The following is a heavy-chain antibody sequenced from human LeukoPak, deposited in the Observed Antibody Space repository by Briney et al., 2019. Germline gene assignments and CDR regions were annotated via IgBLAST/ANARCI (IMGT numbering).Heavy chain of an antibody. D-gene: IGHD3-9*01. CDR2: INPNSGGT. V-gene: IGHV1-2*02. CDR1: GYTFTGYY. J-gene: IGHJ4*02. Sequence: GASVKVSCKASGYTFTGYYMHWVRRAPGQGLEWMGWINPNSGGTNYAQKFQGRVTMTRDTSISTAYMELSRLRSDDTAVYYCARAEVGDILTGYYFDYWGQGTLVTVSS. CDR3: ARAEVGDILTGYYFDY.